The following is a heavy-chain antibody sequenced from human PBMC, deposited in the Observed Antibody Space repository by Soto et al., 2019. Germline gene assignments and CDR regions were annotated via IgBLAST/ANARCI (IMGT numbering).Heavy chain of an antibody. CDR3: ARHEANEGDL. Sequence: QLQLQESGPGLVKPSETLSLTCTVSGGSISSSSYYWGWIRQPPGKGLEWIGSIYYSGSTYDNPSLKSRVTIPVDTSKHQFSLKLSSVAAADTAVYYCARHEANEGDLWGRGTLVTVSS. J-gene: IGHJ2*01. CDR2: IYYSGST. V-gene: IGHV4-39*01. CDR1: GGSISSSSYY.